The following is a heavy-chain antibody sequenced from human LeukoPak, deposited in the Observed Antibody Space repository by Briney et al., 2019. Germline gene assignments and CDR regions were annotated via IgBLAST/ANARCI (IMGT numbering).Heavy chain of an antibody. Sequence: LRLSCAASGFTFSSYEMNWVRQAPGKGLEWIGYTGNTNYNPSLKSRVTISEDTSKNQVSLKLSSVTAADTAVYYCVRHSRVVAFDYWGQGNLVTVSS. J-gene: IGHJ4*02. D-gene: IGHD2-15*01. V-gene: IGHV4-59*08. CDR1: GFTFSSYE. CDR3: VRHSRVVAFDY. CDR2: TGNT.